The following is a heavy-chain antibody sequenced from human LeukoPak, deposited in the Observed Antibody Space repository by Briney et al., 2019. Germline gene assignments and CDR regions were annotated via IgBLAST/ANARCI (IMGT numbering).Heavy chain of an antibody. CDR1: GGSISSSSYY. Sequence: PSETLSLTCTVSGGSISSSSYYWGWIRQAPGKGLEWVSAISAGSDTTLYADSVKGRFTISRDNSRNTLYLQMNNLRAEDTAIYHCARWIYYFDSWGQGTLVTVSS. CDR2: ISAGSDTT. V-gene: IGHV3-23*01. CDR3: ARWIYYFDS. J-gene: IGHJ4*02. D-gene: IGHD5-12*01.